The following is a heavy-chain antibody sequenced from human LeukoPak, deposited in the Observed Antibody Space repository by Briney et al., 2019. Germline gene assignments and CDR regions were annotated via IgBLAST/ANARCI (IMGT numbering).Heavy chain of an antibody. CDR2: IIPILGIA. Sequence: ASVKVSCKASGGTFSSYTISWVRQAPGQGLEWMGRIIPILGIANYAQKLQGRVTITADKSTSTAYMELSSLRSEDTAVYYCARENEPMQHFDYWGQGTLVTVSS. J-gene: IGHJ4*02. CDR1: GGTFSSYT. CDR3: ARENEPMQHFDY. D-gene: IGHD1-1*01. V-gene: IGHV1-69*04.